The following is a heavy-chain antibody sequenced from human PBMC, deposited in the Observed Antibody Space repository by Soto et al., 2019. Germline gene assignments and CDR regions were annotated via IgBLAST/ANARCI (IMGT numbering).Heavy chain of an antibody. CDR1: GFTFSSYE. CDR2: ISSSGSTI. V-gene: IGHV3-48*03. J-gene: IGHJ3*02. D-gene: IGHD4-17*01. CDR3: ARDPRRRTTVTAGDAFDI. Sequence: PGGSLRLSFAASGFTFSSYEMNWVRQAPGKGLERVSYISSSGSTIYYADSVKGRLTISRDNAKNSLYLQMNSLRAEDTAVYYCARDPRRRTTVTAGDAFDIWGQGTMVTVSS.